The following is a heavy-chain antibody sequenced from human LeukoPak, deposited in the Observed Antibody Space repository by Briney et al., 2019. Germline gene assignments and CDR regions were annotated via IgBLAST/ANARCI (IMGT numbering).Heavy chain of an antibody. CDR3: AKGGYDILTGYTPFDY. V-gene: IGHV3-23*01. Sequence: GGSLRLSCAASGFTFSSYAMSWVRQAPGKGLEWVSAISGSGGSTYYADSVKSRFTISRDNSKNTLYLQMNSLRAEDTAVYYCAKGGYDILTGYTPFDYWGQGTLVTVSS. CDR1: GFTFSSYA. D-gene: IGHD3-9*01. J-gene: IGHJ4*02. CDR2: ISGSGGST.